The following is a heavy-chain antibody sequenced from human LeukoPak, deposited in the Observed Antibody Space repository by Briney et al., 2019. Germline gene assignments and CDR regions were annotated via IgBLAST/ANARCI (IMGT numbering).Heavy chain of an antibody. Sequence: GGSLRLSCVASGITFSNYAVSWVRQAPEKGLDWVSVISGSAHKIRYADSVKGRFTISRDNSENIVYLQMNNLRAEDTAVYYCARDPGRRFYFDYWGQGTLVTVSS. V-gene: IGHV3-23*01. CDR2: ISGSAHKI. CDR1: GITFSNYA. CDR3: ARDPGRRFYFDY. D-gene: IGHD3-16*01. J-gene: IGHJ4*02.